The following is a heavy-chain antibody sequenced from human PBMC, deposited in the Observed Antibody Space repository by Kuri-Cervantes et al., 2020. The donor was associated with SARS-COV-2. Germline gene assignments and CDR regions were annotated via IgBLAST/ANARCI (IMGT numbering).Heavy chain of an antibody. CDR1: GFTFSSYA. J-gene: IGHJ4*02. Sequence: GGSLRLSCAASGFTFSSYAMHWVRQAPGKGLEWVAAISYDGSNKYYADSVKGRFTISRDNSKKTLYLQMNSLRAEDTAVYYCAREGHSGLWYWGQGTLVTVSS. V-gene: IGHV3-30-3*01. CDR2: ISYDGSNK. D-gene: IGHD6-13*01. CDR3: AREGHSGLWY.